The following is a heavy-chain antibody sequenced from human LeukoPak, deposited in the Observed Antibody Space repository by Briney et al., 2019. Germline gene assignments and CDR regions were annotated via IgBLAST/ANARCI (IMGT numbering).Heavy chain of an antibody. CDR1: GYTFTSYG. CDR3: ARDRWELHYYYYYYGMDV. D-gene: IGHD1-26*01. V-gene: IGHV1-18*01. J-gene: IGHJ6*02. CDR2: ISAYNGNT. Sequence: ASVKVSCKASGYTFTSYGISWVRQAPGQGLERMGWISAYNGNTNYAQKLQGRVTMTTDTSTSTAYMELRSLRSDDTAVYYCARDRWELHYYYYYYGMDVWGQGTTVTVSS.